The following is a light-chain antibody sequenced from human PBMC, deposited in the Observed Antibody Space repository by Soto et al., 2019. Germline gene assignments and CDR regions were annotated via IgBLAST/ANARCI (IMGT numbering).Light chain of an antibody. CDR2: GAS. Sequence: DLQMTQSPSTLSPSVGARVTIACRASQNISPWLAWYQQKPGKAPKLLIYGASSLEGGVPSRFSGSGSGTDFTLTISSLQPEDFAVYYCQQYNSSATFGQGTKVDIK. V-gene: IGKV1-5*01. CDR1: QNISPW. J-gene: IGKJ1*01. CDR3: QQYNSSAT.